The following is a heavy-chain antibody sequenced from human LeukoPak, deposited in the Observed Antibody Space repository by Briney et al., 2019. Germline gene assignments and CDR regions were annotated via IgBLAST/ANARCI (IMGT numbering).Heavy chain of an antibody. CDR1: GFTFSNYW. CDR2: INQDGSEK. Sequence: GGSLRLSCTASGFTFSNYWMTWVRQAPGKGLEWVANINQDGSEKSYVDSLKGRFIISRDNAKNSLSLQMNSLRAEDTAVYTCLRGAGWLDPWGQGTLVTVSS. CDR3: LRGAGWLDP. J-gene: IGHJ5*02. V-gene: IGHV3-7*04.